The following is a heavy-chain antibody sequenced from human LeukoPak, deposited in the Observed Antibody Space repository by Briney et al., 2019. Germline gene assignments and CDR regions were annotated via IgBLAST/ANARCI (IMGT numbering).Heavy chain of an antibody. V-gene: IGHV4-59*08. Sequence: SETLSLTCTVSGGSISTYYWSWIRQPPGKGLESIGYIYYSGSTNYNPSLRSRVTISVDTSKNQFSLKLSSVTAADTAVYYCARHGYGRKDYIWGSYRYDGYFDYWGQGTLVTVSS. J-gene: IGHJ4*02. CDR2: IYYSGST. D-gene: IGHD3-16*02. CDR3: ARHGYGRKDYIWGSYRYDGYFDY. CDR1: GGSISTYY.